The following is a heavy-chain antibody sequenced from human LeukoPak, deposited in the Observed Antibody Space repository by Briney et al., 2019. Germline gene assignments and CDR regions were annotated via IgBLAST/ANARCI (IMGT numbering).Heavy chain of an antibody. V-gene: IGHV4-4*02. CDR1: GGSISGSNW. CDR2: IYHSGST. J-gene: IGHJ4*02. Sequence: SGTLSLTCAVSGGSISGSNWWSWVRQPPGKGLEWIGEIYHSGSTNYNPSLKSRVTISVDKSKNQFSLKLSSVTAADTAVYYCARGDGGYSYGNFDYWGQGTLVTVSS. D-gene: IGHD5-18*01. CDR3: ARGDGGYSYGNFDY.